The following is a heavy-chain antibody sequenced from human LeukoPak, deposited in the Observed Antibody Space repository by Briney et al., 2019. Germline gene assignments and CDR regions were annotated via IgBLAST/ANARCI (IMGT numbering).Heavy chain of an antibody. V-gene: IGHV3-7*05. CDR3: VRDMDV. J-gene: IGHJ6*03. CDR1: GFTFSSYW. Sequence: GGSLRLSCVTSGFTFSSYWMTWVRQAPGKGLEWVANINQDGHEKNYVDSVKGRFTISRDNPKNSLYLQMNSLRAEDTAVYFCVRDMDVWAEGTTVTVSS. CDR2: INQDGHEK.